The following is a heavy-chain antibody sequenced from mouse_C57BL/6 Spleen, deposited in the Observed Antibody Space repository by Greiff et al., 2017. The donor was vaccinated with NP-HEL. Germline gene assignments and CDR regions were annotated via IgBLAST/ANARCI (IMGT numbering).Heavy chain of an antibody. CDR1: GYTFTSYW. J-gene: IGHJ3*01. CDR3: ARTAYYSNYPWFAY. Sequence: QVQLKQPGAELVRPGSSVKLSCKASGYTFTSYWMHWVKQRPIQGLEWIGNIDPSDSETHYNQKFKDKATLTVDKSSSTAYMQLSSLTSEDSAVYYCARTAYYSNYPWFAYWGQGTLVTVSA. V-gene: IGHV1-52*01. CDR2: IDPSDSET. D-gene: IGHD2-5*01.